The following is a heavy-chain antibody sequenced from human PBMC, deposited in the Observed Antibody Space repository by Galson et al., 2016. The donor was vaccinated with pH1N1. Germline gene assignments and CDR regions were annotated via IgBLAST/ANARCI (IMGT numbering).Heavy chain of an antibody. V-gene: IGHV2-5*01. J-gene: IGHJ5*02. CDR1: GFSLSTNGVG. CDR3: SHNNYGDYGNWFDP. D-gene: IGHD4-17*01. CDR2: IYWNDDK. Sequence: PALVKPTQTLTLTCTFSGFSLSTNGVGVGWIRQPPGKALEWLAVIYWNDDKRYSPSLKSRLTITKDTSKNQVVLTMTSMDPVDTATYYCSHNNYGDYGNWFDPWGQGTLVTVSS.